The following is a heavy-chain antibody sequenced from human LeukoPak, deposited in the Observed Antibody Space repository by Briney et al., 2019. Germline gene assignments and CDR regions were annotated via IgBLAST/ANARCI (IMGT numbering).Heavy chain of an antibody. CDR3: TTDQGLLFDP. CDR2: IKGKINGGTT. D-gene: IGHD3-10*01. CDR1: GFTFTNAW. V-gene: IGHV3-15*01. Sequence: GGSLRLSCAASGFTFTNAWMSWVRQAPGKGLEWVGRIKGKINGGTTDYAVPVKGRFSISRDDSKNTLYLQMNSLKIEDTAVYYCTTDQGLLFDPWGQGTLVTVSS. J-gene: IGHJ5*02.